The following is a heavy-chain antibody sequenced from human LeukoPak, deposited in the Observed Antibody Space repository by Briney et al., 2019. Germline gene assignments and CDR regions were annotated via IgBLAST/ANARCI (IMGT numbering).Heavy chain of an antibody. Sequence: SETLSLACTVSGGSISSYYWSWIRQPPGKGLEWIGYIYYSGSTDYNPSLKSRVTISVDTSKNQFSLKLSSVTAADTAVYYCARAVGWFDPWGQGTLVTVSS. J-gene: IGHJ5*02. CDR2: IYYSGST. CDR3: ARAVGWFDP. CDR1: GGSISSYY. V-gene: IGHV4-59*01. D-gene: IGHD3-3*01.